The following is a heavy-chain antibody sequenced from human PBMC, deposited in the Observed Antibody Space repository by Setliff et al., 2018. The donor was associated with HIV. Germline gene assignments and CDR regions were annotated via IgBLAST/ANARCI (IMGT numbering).Heavy chain of an antibody. CDR1: GGSFSGSY. Sequence: SETLSLTCAVYGGSFSGSYWSWVRQPPGKGLEWMGEINHSGRTNYNPSLKGRVIMSEDKSKTHFPLRLNSVTAADTAVYFCARGPYSRKFDPWGQGTLVTVSS. J-gene: IGHJ5*02. D-gene: IGHD1-26*01. V-gene: IGHV4-34*01. CDR2: INHSGRT. CDR3: ARGPYSRKFDP.